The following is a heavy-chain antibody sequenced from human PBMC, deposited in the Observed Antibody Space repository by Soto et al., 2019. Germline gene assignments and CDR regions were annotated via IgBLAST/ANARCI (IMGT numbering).Heavy chain of an antibody. CDR3: ARGQLIWFGELLSNVPVDY. D-gene: IGHD3-10*01. V-gene: IGHV4-30-4*01. CDR1: GCSISSGDYY. Sequence: PSETLSLTCTFSGCSISSGDYYWSWIRQPPGKGLEWIGYIYYSGSTYYNPSLKSRVTISVDTSKNQFSLKLSSVTAADTAVYYCARGQLIWFGELLSNVPVDYWGQGTLVTSPQ. J-gene: IGHJ4*02. CDR2: IYYSGST.